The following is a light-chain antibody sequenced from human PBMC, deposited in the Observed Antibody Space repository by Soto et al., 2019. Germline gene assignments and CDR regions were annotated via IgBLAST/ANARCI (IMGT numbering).Light chain of an antibody. CDR2: DAS. CDR1: QTISTY. J-gene: IGKJ1*01. V-gene: IGKV1-5*01. CDR3: QQYSSYWT. Sequence: DIQMTQSPSTLSASVGDRVTITCRASQTISTYLAWYQQKPGRAPKLLIYDASGLEGGVPSRFSGSGSGTEFTLTISSLQPDDFATYYCQQYSSYWTFGQGTKVDIK.